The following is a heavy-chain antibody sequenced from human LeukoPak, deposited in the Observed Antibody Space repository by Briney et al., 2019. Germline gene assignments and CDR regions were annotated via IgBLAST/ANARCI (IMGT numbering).Heavy chain of an antibody. V-gene: IGHV1-18*01. J-gene: IGHJ4*02. CDR2: ISAYNGNT. D-gene: IGHD4-17*01. CDR1: GYTFTSYG. CDR3: ARPKLPYGDYYTGFDY. Sequence: ASVKVSCKASGYTFTSYGISWVRQAPGQGLEWMGWISAYNGNTNYAQKLQGRVTMTTDTSTSTAYMELRSLRSDDTAVYYCARPKLPYGDYYTGFDYWGQGTLVTVSS.